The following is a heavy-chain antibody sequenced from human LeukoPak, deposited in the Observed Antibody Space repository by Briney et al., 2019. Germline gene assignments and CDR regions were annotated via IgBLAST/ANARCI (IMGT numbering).Heavy chain of an antibody. D-gene: IGHD3-10*01. CDR2: IYYSGST. V-gene: IGHV4-39*01. J-gene: IGHJ6*03. Sequence: SETLSLTCTVSGGSISSSSYLWGWIRQPPGKGLEWIGNIYYSGSTYYNPSLKSRVTISLDTSKNQFSLKLSSVTPADTAVYYCASVRRGFGESSKYYAYYYMGVWGKGTTVTISS. CDR1: GGSISSSSYL. CDR3: ASVRRGFGESSKYYAYYYMGV.